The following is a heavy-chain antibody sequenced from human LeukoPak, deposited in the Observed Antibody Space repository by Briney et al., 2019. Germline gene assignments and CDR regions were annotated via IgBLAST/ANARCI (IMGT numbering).Heavy chain of an antibody. CDR1: GLTLSQSS. CDR3: ARGDVVIEPPRFCGFDI. CDR2: ISGSSGRI. D-gene: IGHD1-14*01. V-gene: IGHV3-21*01. J-gene: IGHJ3*02. Sequence: GGSLRLSCVASGLTLSQSSLNWVRQAPGKELELVSFISGSSGRIYCADSLKGRFTISRDNAKESVYLQMNSLRVEDTALYYCARGDVVIEPPRFCGFDIWGHGTMVTVSS.